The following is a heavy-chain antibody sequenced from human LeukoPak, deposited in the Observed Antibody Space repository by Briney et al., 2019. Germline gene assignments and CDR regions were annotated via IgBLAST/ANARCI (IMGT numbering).Heavy chain of an antibody. CDR1: GGSFSRVDYY. CDR3: ARPKGDYGDYEGAAFDI. CDR2: FYYSGST. Sequence: PSETLSLTCTVSGGSFSRVDYYWGWIRQPPGKGLEWIGSFYYSGSTYYNPSLKSRVTISVDTSKNQSSLKLSSVTAADTAVYYCARPKGDYGDYEGAAFDIWGQGTMVTVSS. J-gene: IGHJ3*02. D-gene: IGHD4-17*01. V-gene: IGHV4-30-4*01.